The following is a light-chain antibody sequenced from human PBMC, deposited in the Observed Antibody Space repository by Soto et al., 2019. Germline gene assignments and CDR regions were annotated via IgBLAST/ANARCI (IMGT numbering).Light chain of an antibody. V-gene: IGKV1D-16*01. CDR3: QQYSSYSYT. Sequence: DIQKTQSPSSVSSSVGYRCTISCRASQRVSTWLAWYQQKPGKAPKLLIYAASRLQSGVPSRFSGSGSGTDFILTISSLQPEDFATYYCQQYSSYSYTFGQGTRLEIK. J-gene: IGKJ5*01. CDR1: QRVSTW. CDR2: AAS.